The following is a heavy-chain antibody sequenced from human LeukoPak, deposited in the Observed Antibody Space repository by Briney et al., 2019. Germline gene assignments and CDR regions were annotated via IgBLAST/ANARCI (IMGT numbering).Heavy chain of an antibody. J-gene: IGHJ4*02. CDR3: ARDIVGVTRTFGY. CDR2: IYYSGNT. Sequence: SETLSLTCTVSGGSVSSYYWSWIRQPPGKGLEWIGYIYYSGNTNYNPSLKSRVTMSVDTSKNQFSLKLSSVTAADTAVYYCARDIVGVTRTFGYWGQGTLATVSS. D-gene: IGHD1-26*01. CDR1: GGSVSSYY. V-gene: IGHV4-59*02.